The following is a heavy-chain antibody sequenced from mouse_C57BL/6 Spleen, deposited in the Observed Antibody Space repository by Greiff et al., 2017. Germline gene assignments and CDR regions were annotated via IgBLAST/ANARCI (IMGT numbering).Heavy chain of an antibody. CDR2: IRNKANGYTT. D-gene: IGHD1-3*01. J-gene: IGHJ3*01. CDR1: GFTFTDYY. V-gene: IGHV7-3*01. Sequence: EVKLVESGGGLVQPGGSLSLSCAASGFTFTDYYMSWVRQPPGKALEWLGFIRNKANGYTTEYSASVKGRFTISRDNSQSILYLQMNALRAEDSATYDCARWDNYFAWFAYRGQRTLVTGAA. CDR3: ARWDNYFAWFAY.